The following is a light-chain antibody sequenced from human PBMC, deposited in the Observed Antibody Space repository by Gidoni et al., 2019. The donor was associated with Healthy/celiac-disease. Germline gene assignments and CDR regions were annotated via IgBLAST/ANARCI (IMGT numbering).Light chain of an antibody. V-gene: IGKV3-11*01. J-gene: IGKJ4*01. Sequence: EIVLTQSPATLSLSPGERATLSCSASQSVSSYLAWYQQKPGQAPRILIYDAANRATGIPARFSGSGSGTDFTLTISSLEPEDFAVYYCQQRSNWPLLTFGGGTKVEIK. CDR3: QQRSNWPLLT. CDR2: DAA. CDR1: QSVSSY.